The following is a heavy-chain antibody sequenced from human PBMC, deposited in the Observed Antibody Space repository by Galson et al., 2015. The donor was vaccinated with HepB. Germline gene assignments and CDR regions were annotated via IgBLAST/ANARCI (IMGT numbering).Heavy chain of an antibody. CDR1: GFTVSRNY. CDR3: ARDTGVGYFDL. V-gene: IGHV3-66*01. CDR2: IYSGGST. J-gene: IGHJ2*01. Sequence: SLRLSCAASGFTVSRNYMSWVRQGPGKGLEWVSVIYSGGSTYYAGSVKGRFTISRDNSKNTLYLQMNSLRAEDTAVYYCARDTGVGYFDLWGRGTLVTVSS. D-gene: IGHD3-10*01.